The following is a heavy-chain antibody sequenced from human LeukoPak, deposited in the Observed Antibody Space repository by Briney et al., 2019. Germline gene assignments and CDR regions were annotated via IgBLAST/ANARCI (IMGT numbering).Heavy chain of an antibody. D-gene: IGHD6-13*01. V-gene: IGHV4-4*02. CDR3: ASAEPRGIIWYPY. CDR2: IYHSGST. Sequence: PSETLSLTCAVSGAPISSNNWWWSWVRQPPGKGLEWIGEIYHSGSTNYNPSLKRRVTMSVDKSKNQFSLKLSSVTAADTAVYYCASAEPRGIIWYPYWGQGTLVTVSS. CDR1: GAPISSNNW. J-gene: IGHJ4*02.